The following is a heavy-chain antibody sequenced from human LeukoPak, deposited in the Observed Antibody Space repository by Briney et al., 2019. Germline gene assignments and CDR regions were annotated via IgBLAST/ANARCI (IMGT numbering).Heavy chain of an antibody. V-gene: IGHV4-34*01. J-gene: IGHJ4*02. CDR2: INHSGST. CDR1: GGSFSGYY. Sequence: SETLSLTCAVYGGSFSGYYWSWIRQPPGKGLEWIGEINHSGSTNYSPSLKSRVTISVDTSKNQCSLQLSSVTAADTAVYYCAGVGGSGLGLSAWGQGTLVTVSS. D-gene: IGHD2-15*01. CDR3: AGVGGSGLGLSA.